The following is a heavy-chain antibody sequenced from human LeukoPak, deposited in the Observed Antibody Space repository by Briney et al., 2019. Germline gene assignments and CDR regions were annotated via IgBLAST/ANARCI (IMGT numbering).Heavy chain of an antibody. CDR3: ARDRDDFWSGPEAFDI. D-gene: IGHD3-3*01. J-gene: IGHJ3*02. V-gene: IGHV1-18*01. Sequence: ASVKVSCKGSGYTFTSYGISWARQAPGQGREWMGWISAYNGDTNYAQKVQGRVTMTTETSTSTAYMELRSLRSDDTAVYYCARDRDDFWSGPEAFDIWGQGTMVTVSS. CDR2: ISAYNGDT. CDR1: GYTFTSYG.